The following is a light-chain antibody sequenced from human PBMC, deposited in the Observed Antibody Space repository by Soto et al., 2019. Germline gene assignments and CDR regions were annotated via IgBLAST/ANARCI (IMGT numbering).Light chain of an antibody. V-gene: IGLV2-14*01. CDR2: EVS. CDR3: TSYTTSSTLV. CDR1: SSDVGAYNY. Sequence: QSALTQPASVSGSPGQSITVSCTGTSSDVGAYNYVSWYQQHPGKVPKLMIFEVSNRPSGVSNRFSGSKSGNTASLTISGLQAEDEAGYYCTSYTTSSTLVFGGGTKLTVL. J-gene: IGLJ2*01.